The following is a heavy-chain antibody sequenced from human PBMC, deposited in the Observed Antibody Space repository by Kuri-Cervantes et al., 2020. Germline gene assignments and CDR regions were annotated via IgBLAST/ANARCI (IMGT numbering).Heavy chain of an antibody. CDR3: ARSPPPTSYDYIWGSYRPWFDY. V-gene: IGHV4-59*01. Sequence: GSLRLSCTVSGGSISSYYWSWIRQPPGKGLKWIGYIYYSGSTNYNPSLKSRVTISVDTSKNQFSLKLSSVTAADTAVYYCARSPPPTSYDYIWGSYRPWFDYWGQGTLVTVSS. CDR2: IYYSGST. J-gene: IGHJ4*02. D-gene: IGHD3-16*02. CDR1: GGSISSYY.